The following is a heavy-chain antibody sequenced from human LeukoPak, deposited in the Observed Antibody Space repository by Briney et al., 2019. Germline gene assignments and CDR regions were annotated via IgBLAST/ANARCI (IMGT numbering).Heavy chain of an antibody. J-gene: IGHJ4*02. CDR3: AKLGYSHPKGSFDY. CDR1: GFTFSSYA. V-gene: IGHV3-23*01. D-gene: IGHD5-18*01. CDR2: ISGSGGST. Sequence: GGSLRLSCAASGFTFSSYAMSWVRQAPGKGLEWVSAISGSGGSTYYADSVKGRFTISRDNSKNTLHLQMNSLRAEDTAVYYCAKLGYSHPKGSFDYWGQGTLVTVSS.